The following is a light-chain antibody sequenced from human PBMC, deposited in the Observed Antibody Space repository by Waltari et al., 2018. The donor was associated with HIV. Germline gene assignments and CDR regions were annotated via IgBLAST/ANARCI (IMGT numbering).Light chain of an antibody. V-gene: IGLV2-11*01. CDR1: SSDVGGYNY. Sequence: QSALTQPRSVSGSPGQSVTISCTGTSSDVGGYNYVSWYQQHPGKAPKLMISDVSKRPSGVPDRFSGSKSGNTASLTISGLQAEDEADYYCCSYAGITPYVVFGGGTKLTVL. CDR3: CSYAGITPYVV. CDR2: DVS. J-gene: IGLJ2*01.